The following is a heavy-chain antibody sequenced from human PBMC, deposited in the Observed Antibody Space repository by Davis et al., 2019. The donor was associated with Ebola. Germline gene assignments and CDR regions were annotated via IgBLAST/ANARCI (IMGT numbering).Heavy chain of an antibody. J-gene: IGHJ4*02. CDR1: GSTFSSYT. D-gene: IGHD3-22*01. CDR2: LSFDGTKK. Sequence: PGGSLRLSCAASGSTFSSYTLHWVRQAPGKGLEWVSVLSFDGTKKSYAGSVKARFTISRDDSKNTLYLQMNSLRPEDTAVYYCARDQRYYDNSGVGVAYLFDYWGQGTLVTVSA. V-gene: IGHV3-30-3*01. CDR3: ARDQRYYDNSGVGVAYLFDY.